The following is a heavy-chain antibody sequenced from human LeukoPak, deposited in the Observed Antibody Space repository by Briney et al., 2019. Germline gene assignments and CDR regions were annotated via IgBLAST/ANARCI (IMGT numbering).Heavy chain of an antibody. CDR2: ISAYNGNT. J-gene: IGHJ4*02. CDR1: GYTFTSYG. CDR3: ARDWGIAVAGTMGDFDY. D-gene: IGHD6-19*01. V-gene: IGHV1-18*01. Sequence: ASVKVSCKASGYTFTSYGISWVRQAPGQGLEWMGWISAYNGNTNYAQKLQGRVTMTTDTSTSTAYMELRSLRSDDTAVYYCARDWGIAVAGTMGDFDYWGQGTLVTVSS.